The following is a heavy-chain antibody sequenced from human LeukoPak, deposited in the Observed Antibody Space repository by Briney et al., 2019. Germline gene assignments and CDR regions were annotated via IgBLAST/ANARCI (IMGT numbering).Heavy chain of an antibody. J-gene: IGHJ4*02. V-gene: IGHV1-69*06. Sequence: ASVKVSCKASGGTFSSYAISWVRQAHGEGLEWMGGIIPIFGTANYAQKFQGRVTMTWDTSTTTVYMELSSLKYEDTAVYYCAVSAFDYWGQGTLVTVSS. D-gene: IGHD3-10*01. CDR2: IIPIFGTA. CDR1: GGTFSSYA. CDR3: AVSAFDY.